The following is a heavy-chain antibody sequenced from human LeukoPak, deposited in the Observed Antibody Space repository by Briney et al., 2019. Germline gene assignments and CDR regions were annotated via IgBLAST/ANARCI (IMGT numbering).Heavy chain of an antibody. D-gene: IGHD2-21*01. CDR1: GFTFSSYW. CDR3: ARAPSEIDCYYPEYSRH. J-gene: IGHJ1*01. CDR2: IKNDGST. Sequence: GGSLRLSCPASGFTFSSYWMHWVRQAPGKGLVWVSPIKNDGSTNYADSVKGRFTISRHNAKHAVPLQMNSLKAEDTGDDYCARAPSEIDCYYPEYSRHWGEGTLVTVSS. V-gene: IGHV3-74*01.